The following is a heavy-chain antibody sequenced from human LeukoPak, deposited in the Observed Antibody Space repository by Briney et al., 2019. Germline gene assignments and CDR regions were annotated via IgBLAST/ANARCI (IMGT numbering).Heavy chain of an antibody. D-gene: IGHD3-10*01. Sequence: GGSLRLSCAASGFTFSSYAMHWFRQAPGKGLEYVSAISSNGGSTYYADSVKGRFTISRDNSKNTLYLQMGSLRAEDMAVYYCASVFRGAFDIWGQGTMVTVSS. CDR2: ISSNGGST. V-gene: IGHV3-64*02. J-gene: IGHJ3*02. CDR1: GFTFSSYA. CDR3: ASVFRGAFDI.